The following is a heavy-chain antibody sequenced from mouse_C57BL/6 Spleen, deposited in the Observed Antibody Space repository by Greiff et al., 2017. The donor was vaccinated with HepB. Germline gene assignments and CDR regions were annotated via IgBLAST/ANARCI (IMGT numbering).Heavy chain of an antibody. CDR2: ISSGSSTI. Sequence: VQLKESGGGLVKPGGSLKLSCAASGFTLSDYGMHWVRQAPEKGLEWVAYISSGSSTIYYADTVKGRFTISRDNAKNTLFLQMTSLRSEDTAMYYCARGGLRQFAYWGQGTLVTVSA. CDR3: ARGGLRQFAY. J-gene: IGHJ3*01. D-gene: IGHD2-4*01. V-gene: IGHV5-17*01. CDR1: GFTLSDYG.